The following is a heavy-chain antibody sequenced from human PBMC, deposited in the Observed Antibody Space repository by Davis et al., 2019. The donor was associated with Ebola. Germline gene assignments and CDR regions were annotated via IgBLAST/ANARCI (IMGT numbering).Heavy chain of an antibody. CDR2: FDPEDGER. J-gene: IGHJ1*01. CDR1: EYTLNELS. V-gene: IGHV1-24*01. CDR3: AKEIIAVAISRPFQH. Sequence: ASVKVSCKVSEYTLNELSIHWVRQAPGKGLEWMGRFDPEDGERIYAQKFQGRVTMTDDTSTDTAYMKLTSLRYEDTAVYYCAKEIIAVAISRPFQHWGQGTLVTVSS. D-gene: IGHD6-19*01.